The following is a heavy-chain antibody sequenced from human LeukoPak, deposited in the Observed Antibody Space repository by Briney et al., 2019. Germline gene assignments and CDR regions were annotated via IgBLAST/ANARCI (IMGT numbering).Heavy chain of an antibody. V-gene: IGHV1-69*06. CDR2: IIPIFGTA. CDR3: ARAGMWDILTGFAFDI. D-gene: IGHD3-9*01. Sequence: ASVKVSCKASGGTFSSYAISWVRQAPGEGLEWMGGIIPIFGTANYAQKFQGRVTITADKSTSTAYMELSSLRSEDTAVYYCARAGMWDILTGFAFDIWGQGTMVTVSS. CDR1: GGTFSSYA. J-gene: IGHJ3*02.